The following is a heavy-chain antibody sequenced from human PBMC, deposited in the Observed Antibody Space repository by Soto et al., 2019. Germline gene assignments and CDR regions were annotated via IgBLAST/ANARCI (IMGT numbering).Heavy chain of an antibody. V-gene: IGHV1-24*01. J-gene: IGHJ5*02. D-gene: IGHD3-16*01. Sequence: GASLKVSCKVSGYTLTELSMHWVRQAPGKGLEWMGGFDPEDGETIYAQKFQGRVTMTEDTSTDTAYMELSSLRSEDTAVYYCATVKGHAFQWFDPWGQGTLVNVSS. CDR3: ATVKGHAFQWFDP. CDR1: GYTLTELS. CDR2: FDPEDGET.